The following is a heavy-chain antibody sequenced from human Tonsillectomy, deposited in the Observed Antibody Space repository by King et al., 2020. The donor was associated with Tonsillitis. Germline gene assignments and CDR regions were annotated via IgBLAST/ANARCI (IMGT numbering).Heavy chain of an antibody. CDR2: ITSNNNYI. CDR1: GFTFSGYS. V-gene: IGHV3-21*01. Sequence: VQLVESGGGLVKPGGSLRLSCAASGFTFSGYSMNWVRQAPGKGLEWVSSITSNNNYIYYADSVKGRFTIYRDNAKNSLFLLMNSLRAEDTAVYYCARDRSSGWPDAFDIWGQGTMVTVSS. J-gene: IGHJ3*02. CDR3: ARDRSSGWPDAFDI. D-gene: IGHD6-19*01.